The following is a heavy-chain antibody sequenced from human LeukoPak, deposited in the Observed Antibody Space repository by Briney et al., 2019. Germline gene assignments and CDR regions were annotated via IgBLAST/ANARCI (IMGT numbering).Heavy chain of an antibody. D-gene: IGHD3-16*01. V-gene: IGHV1-18*01. J-gene: IGHJ3*02. CDR3: ARDYTSRRVTGSGDALDI. CDR1: GYTFSDYG. CDR2: ISRYNGNT. Sequence: ASVKVSCKASGYTFSDYGITWVRQAPGQGLEWMGWISRYNGNTNYAQKFQGRVTMTTDTSTAYMDLRSLRSDDTAVYYCARDYTSRRVTGSGDALDIWGQGTKVTVSS.